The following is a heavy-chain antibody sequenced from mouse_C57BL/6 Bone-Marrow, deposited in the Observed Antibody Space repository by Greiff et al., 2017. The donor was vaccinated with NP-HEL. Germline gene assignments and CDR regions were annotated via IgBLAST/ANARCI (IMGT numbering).Heavy chain of an antibody. CDR3: ASLDGYGY. J-gene: IGHJ3*02. CDR1: GFSFTSYG. CDR2: IWGVGST. D-gene: IGHD2-3*01. V-gene: IGHV2-6*01. Sequence: VKLVESGPGLVAPSQSLSITCTVSGFSFTSYGVDWVRQSPGKGLAWLGVIWGVGSTHYNSALKSRLSISKDKSKSQVFLKMNSLQTDDTAMYYCASLDGYGYWGQGTLVTVSA.